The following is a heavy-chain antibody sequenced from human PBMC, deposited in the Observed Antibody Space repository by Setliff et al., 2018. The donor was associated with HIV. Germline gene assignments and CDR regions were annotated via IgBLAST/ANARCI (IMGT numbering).Heavy chain of an antibody. CDR3: ATDIVATLDY. CDR1: GFIFDNFG. Sequence: GGSLRLSCVGSGFIFDNFGMSWVRQTPGKGLEWVSSITGSGARTNYADSVKGRFTISRDNSKNSLYLQMNSLRAEDTAVYYCATDIVATLDYWGQGTLVTVSS. D-gene: IGHD5-12*01. J-gene: IGHJ4*02. CDR2: ITGSGART. V-gene: IGHV3-23*01.